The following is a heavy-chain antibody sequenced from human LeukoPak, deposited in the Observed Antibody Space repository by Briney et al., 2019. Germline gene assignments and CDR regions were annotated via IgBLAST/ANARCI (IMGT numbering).Heavy chain of an antibody. D-gene: IGHD2-15*01. CDR3: AREGYCSGGTCYGWIPIDY. Sequence: SETLSLTCTVSDGSISNINYYWGWIRQPPGKGLEWIGSIYYSGSTYYNPSLKSRVTISVGTSNNQFSLKLNSVTAADTAVYYCAREGYCSGGTCYGWIPIDYWGQGTLVTVSS. CDR1: DGSISNINYY. V-gene: IGHV4-39*07. CDR2: IYYSGST. J-gene: IGHJ4*02.